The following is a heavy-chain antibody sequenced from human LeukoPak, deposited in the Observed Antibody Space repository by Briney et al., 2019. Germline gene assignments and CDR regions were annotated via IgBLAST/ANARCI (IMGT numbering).Heavy chain of an antibody. CDR1: GFTFSTYA. D-gene: IGHD6-19*01. J-gene: IGHJ4*02. Sequence: GGSLRLCCAASGFTFSTYAMHWVRQAPGKGLEWVADISYDGTNKYYADSVKGRFTISRDKSKNTLYLQMKSLRAEDTAVYYCARGGYRSGWYLPVDDGGQGSLVTVSS. CDR3: ARGGYRSGWYLPVDD. V-gene: IGHV3-30-3*01. CDR2: ISYDGTNK.